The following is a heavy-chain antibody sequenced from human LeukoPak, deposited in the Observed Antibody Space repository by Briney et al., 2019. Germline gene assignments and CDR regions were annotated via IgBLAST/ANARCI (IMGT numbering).Heavy chain of an antibody. J-gene: IGHJ5*02. D-gene: IGHD2-2*02. V-gene: IGHV3-43*01. CDR3: VKDGHYCTATTCYSSWFDP. CDR2: IGWDGDRT. Sequence: PGGSLRLSCAASGFTFGEYTMHWVRQPPGKGLEWVSPIGWDGDRTYYADSVKGRFTVSRDNSENSLYLEMNDLTTEDTAFYYCVKDGHYCTATTCYSSWFDPWGQGTLVTASS. CDR1: GFTFGEYT.